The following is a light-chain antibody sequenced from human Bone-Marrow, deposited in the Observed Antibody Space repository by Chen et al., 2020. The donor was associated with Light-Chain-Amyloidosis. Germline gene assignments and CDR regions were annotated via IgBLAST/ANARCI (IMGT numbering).Light chain of an antibody. CDR3: QQYGTSPHT. J-gene: IGKJ4*01. CDR1: QTISSNY. V-gene: IGKV3-20*01. CDR2: GSS. Sequence: EIVLTQPPGTISLLLEEGANLSCRASQTISSNYLTWYQQKFGQAPRLLIYGSSTRATGIPDRFAGSVSGRDFTLTINRLGPEDLAMYHCQQYGTSPHTFDGGTKVEIK.